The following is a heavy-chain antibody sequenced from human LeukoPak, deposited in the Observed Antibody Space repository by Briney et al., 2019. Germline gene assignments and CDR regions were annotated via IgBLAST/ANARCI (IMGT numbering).Heavy chain of an antibody. D-gene: IGHD1-14*01. V-gene: IGHV4-59*08. J-gene: IGHJ4*02. CDR3: ARYDRGLFFFDD. Sequence: SETLSLTCTVSGASVRNEYWSWIRQPPGKGLEWIGYIHYSGSSNYHPSLGSRVSISLDTSKNQFSLKLKSVTAADTGMYHCARYDRGLFFFDDWGQGTLVTVSS. CDR1: GASVRNEY. CDR2: IHYSGSS.